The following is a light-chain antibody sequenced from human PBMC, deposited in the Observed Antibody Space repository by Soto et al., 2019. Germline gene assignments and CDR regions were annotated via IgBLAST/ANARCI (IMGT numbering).Light chain of an antibody. CDR3: QQYNNWPWT. CDR2: SAS. V-gene: IGKV3-15*01. Sequence: EIVMTQSPATLSVSPGGRATLSCRASQSISETLAWYQQKPGQAPRLLIYSASRGATGFPARFSGSGSGTDFTLTISSLKYEDVAVYYCQQYNNWPWTFGQGTKVDIK. J-gene: IGKJ1*01. CDR1: QSISET.